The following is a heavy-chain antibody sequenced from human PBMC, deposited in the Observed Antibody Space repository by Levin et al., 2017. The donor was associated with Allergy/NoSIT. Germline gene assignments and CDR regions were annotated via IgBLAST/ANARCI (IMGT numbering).Heavy chain of an antibody. V-gene: IGHV3-9*01. CDR1: GFTFDDYA. Sequence: GGSLRLSCAASGFTFDDYAMHWVRQAPGKGLEWVSGISWNSGSIGYADSVKGRFTISRDNAKNSLYLQMNSLRAEDTALYYCAKGNYYDSSGHDYWGQGTLVTVSS. CDR3: AKGNYYDSSGHDY. D-gene: IGHD3-22*01. J-gene: IGHJ4*02. CDR2: ISWNSGSI.